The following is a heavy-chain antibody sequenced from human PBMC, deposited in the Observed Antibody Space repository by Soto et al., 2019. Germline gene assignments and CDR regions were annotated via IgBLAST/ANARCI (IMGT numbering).Heavy chain of an antibody. V-gene: IGHV4-39*01. CDR3: ARLLPPVTRGKAIGVNDY. D-gene: IGHD4-17*01. J-gene: IGHJ4*02. CDR2: IYYSGST. Sequence: QLQLQESGPGLVKPSETLSLTCTVSGGSISSSSYYWGWIRQPPGKGLEWIGSIYYSGSTYYNPYLKIRVTISVDTSKNQFSLKLSSVTAADTAVYYCARLLPPVTRGKAIGVNDYWGQGTLVTVSS. CDR1: GGSISSSSYY.